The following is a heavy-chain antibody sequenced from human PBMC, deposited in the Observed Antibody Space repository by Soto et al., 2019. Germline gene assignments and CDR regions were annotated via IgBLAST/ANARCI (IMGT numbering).Heavy chain of an antibody. J-gene: IGHJ4*02. D-gene: IGHD2-8*01. Sequence: EVQLVESGGGLIQPGGSLRLSCAASGFTVSSNYMSWVRQAPGKGLEWVSVIYSGGSTYYADSVKGRFTISRDNSKNTLYLQMNSLRAEDTAVYYCARGSAAGGVSYFDYWGQGTLVTVSS. CDR2: IYSGGST. CDR3: ARGSAAGGVSYFDY. V-gene: IGHV3-53*01. CDR1: GFTVSSNY.